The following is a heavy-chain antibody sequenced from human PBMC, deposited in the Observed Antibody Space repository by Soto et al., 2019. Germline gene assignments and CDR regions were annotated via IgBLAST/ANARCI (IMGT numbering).Heavy chain of an antibody. V-gene: IGHV3-20*04. CDR2: INWNGGST. Sequence: SGGSLRLSCAASGFTFDDYGMSWVRQAPGKGLEWVSGINWNGGSTGYADSVKGRFTISRDNAKNSLYLQMNSLRAEDTAVYYCAKGQVVPAAMFEYHGMDVWGQGTTVTVSS. D-gene: IGHD2-2*01. J-gene: IGHJ6*02. CDR1: GFTFDDYG. CDR3: AKGQVVPAAMFEYHGMDV.